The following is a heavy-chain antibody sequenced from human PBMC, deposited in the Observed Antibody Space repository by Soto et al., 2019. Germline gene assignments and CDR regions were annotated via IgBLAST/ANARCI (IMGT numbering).Heavy chain of an antibody. CDR3: ARDRVDDSSGYYYRAFDI. CDR1: GFTFSSYS. Sequence: EVQLVESGGGLVKPGGSLRLSCAASGFTFSSYSMNWVRQAPGKGLEWVSSSSSSSSYKYYADSLKGRFTISRDNAKNSLYLQMNSLRAEDTAVYYCARDRVDDSSGYYYRAFDIWGQGTMVTVSS. J-gene: IGHJ3*02. V-gene: IGHV3-21*01. D-gene: IGHD3-22*01. CDR2: SSSSSSYK.